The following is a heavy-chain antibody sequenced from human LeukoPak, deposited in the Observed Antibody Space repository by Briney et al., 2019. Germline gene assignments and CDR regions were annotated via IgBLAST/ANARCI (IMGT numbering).Heavy chain of an antibody. CDR1: GGSISSSSYY. Sequence: SETLSLTCTVSGGSISSSSYYWGWIRQPPGKGLGWIGSIYYSGSTYYNPSLKSRVTISVDTSKNQFSLKLSSVTAADTAVYYCARQRQAGEFDYWGQGTLVTVSS. CDR2: IYYSGST. V-gene: IGHV4-39*01. D-gene: IGHD1-26*01. CDR3: ARQRQAGEFDY. J-gene: IGHJ4*02.